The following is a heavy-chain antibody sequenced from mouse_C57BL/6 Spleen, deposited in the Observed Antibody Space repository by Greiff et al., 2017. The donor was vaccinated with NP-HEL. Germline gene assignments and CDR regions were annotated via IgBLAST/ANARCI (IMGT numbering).Heavy chain of an antibody. D-gene: IGHD1-1*01. CDR2: IYPGDGDT. V-gene: IGHV1-80*01. J-gene: IGHJ1*03. CDR1: GYAFSSYW. CDR3: ARLYGSSPYWYFDV. Sequence: VQLQQSGAELVKPGASVKISCKASGYAFSSYWMNWVKQRPGKGLEWIGQIYPGDGDTNYNGKFKGKATLTADKSSSTAYMQLSSLTSEASAVYFCARLYGSSPYWYFDVWGTGTTVTVSS.